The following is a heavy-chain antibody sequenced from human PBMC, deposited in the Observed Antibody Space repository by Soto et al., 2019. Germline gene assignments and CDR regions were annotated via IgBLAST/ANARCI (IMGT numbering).Heavy chain of an antibody. CDR1: GYNFAGYW. V-gene: IGHV5-51*01. CDR3: ARGGVSTRTFDY. D-gene: IGHD3-3*01. Sequence: GESLKISCKGSGYNFAGYWIAWVRQMPGKGLELMGIIYPSDSDTRYRPSFQGQVTISADKSISSAYLQWSSLRASDTAMYYCARGGVSTRTFDYWSQGTPVTVSS. J-gene: IGHJ4*02. CDR2: IYPSDSDT.